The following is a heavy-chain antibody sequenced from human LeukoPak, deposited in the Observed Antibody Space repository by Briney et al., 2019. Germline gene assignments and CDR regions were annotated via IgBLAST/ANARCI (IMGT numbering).Heavy chain of an antibody. J-gene: IGHJ4*02. CDR2: IASDGSST. CDR3: ARGRPHGNDY. V-gene: IGHV3-74*01. D-gene: IGHD4-23*01. Sequence: SGGSLRLSCAASGFTFSSYAMSWVRQAPGKGLVWVSRIASDGSSTTYADSVKGRLSISRDNAKNTLYLQMNSLRVEDTAVYYCARGRPHGNDYWGQGTLVTVSS. CDR1: GFTFSSYA.